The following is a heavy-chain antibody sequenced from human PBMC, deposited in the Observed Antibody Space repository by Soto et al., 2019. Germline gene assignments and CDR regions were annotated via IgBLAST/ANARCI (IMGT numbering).Heavy chain of an antibody. Sequence: QVQLVQSGAEVKKPGSSVKVSCKASGGTFSSYAINWVRQAPGQGLEWMGGIIRIFGTPDYAQRFQGRVKIAADESTSTAYMELSSLRSDDTAVYYCARQGSNEYYYYGMDVWGQGTTVTVSS. CDR2: IIRIFGTP. CDR3: ARQGSNEYYYYGMDV. CDR1: GGTFSSYA. D-gene: IGHD3-10*01. J-gene: IGHJ6*02. V-gene: IGHV1-69*12.